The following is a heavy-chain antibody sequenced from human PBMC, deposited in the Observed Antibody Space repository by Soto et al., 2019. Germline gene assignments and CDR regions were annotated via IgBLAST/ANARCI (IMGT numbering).Heavy chain of an antibody. J-gene: IGHJ4*02. CDR2: ISSGST. Sequence: PETLSLTCAVYGGSSSGWDLTWVRQSPGKGLEWIGEISSGSTNYNPSLKSRVTISADMSKNQFSLKLTSVTAADTAIYYCARGPYSRGVGATNPSNWGQGTQVTVSS. D-gene: IGHD1-26*01. CDR1: GGSSSGWD. CDR3: ARGPYSRGVGATNPSN. V-gene: IGHV4-34*01.